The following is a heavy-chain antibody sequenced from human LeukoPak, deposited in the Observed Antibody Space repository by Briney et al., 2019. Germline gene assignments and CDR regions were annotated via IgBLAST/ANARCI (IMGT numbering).Heavy chain of an antibody. CDR1: GGSFSGYY. D-gene: IGHD5-18*01. V-gene: IGHV4-34*01. CDR3: AREYSYGFDY. Sequence: SDTLSLTCAVYGGSFSGYYWSWIRQPPGKGLEWIGEINHSGSTNYNPSLKSRVTISVDTSKNQFSLKLSSVTAADTAVYYCAREYSYGFDYWGQGTLVTVSS. J-gene: IGHJ4*02. CDR2: INHSGST.